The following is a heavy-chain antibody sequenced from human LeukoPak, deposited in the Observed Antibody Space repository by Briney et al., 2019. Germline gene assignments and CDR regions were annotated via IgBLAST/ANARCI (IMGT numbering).Heavy chain of an antibody. Sequence: PVGSLRRSCAASGFTVITNDMTWVRQAPGKGREWVSVLDSDGNTNYADSVQARFTISRDTSKNTLSLEMTSLSPDDTAVYYCARGVEPLAANTLAYWGQGTLVTVSS. CDR3: ARGVEPLAANTLAY. D-gene: IGHD1-14*01. CDR2: LDSDGNT. J-gene: IGHJ4*02. V-gene: IGHV3-53*01. CDR1: GFTVITND.